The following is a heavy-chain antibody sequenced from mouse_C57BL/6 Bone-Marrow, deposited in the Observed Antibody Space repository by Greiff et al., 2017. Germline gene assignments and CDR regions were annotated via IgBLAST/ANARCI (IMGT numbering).Heavy chain of an antibody. CDR2: IDPENGDT. D-gene: IGHD2-2*01. CDR1: GFNIKDDY. CDR3: TTEGVTTRLYAMDY. Sequence: VHVKQSGAELVRPGASVKLSCTASGFNIKDDYMHWVKQRPEQGLEWIGWIDPENGDTEYASKFQGKATITADTSSNTAYLQLSSLTSEDTAVYYCTTEGVTTRLYAMDYWGQGTSVTVSS. V-gene: IGHV14-4*01. J-gene: IGHJ4*01.